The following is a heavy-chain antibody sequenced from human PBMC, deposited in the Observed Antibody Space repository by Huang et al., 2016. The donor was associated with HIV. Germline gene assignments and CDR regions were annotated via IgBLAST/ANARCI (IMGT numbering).Heavy chain of an antibody. CDR3: ARGQGGYYYYYMDV. Sequence: QVQLQQWGAGLLRPSETLSLTCAVYGGSFSGYYGTWIRQPPGKGLEWSGEINQSKSTNYNPSLKSRVTISADTARNQFSLTLTSVTAADTAVYYCARGQGGYYYYYMDVWGKGTTVTVSS. CDR1: GGSFSGYY. CDR2: INQSKST. J-gene: IGHJ6*03. V-gene: IGHV4-34*01.